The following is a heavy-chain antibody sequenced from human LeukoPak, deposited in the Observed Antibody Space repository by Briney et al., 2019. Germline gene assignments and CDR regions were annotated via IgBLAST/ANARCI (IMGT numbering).Heavy chain of an antibody. J-gene: IGHJ4*02. CDR1: GGSISSNRYY. CDR3: ARRQEMATIGMGFDY. D-gene: IGHD5-24*01. V-gene: IGHV4-39*01. CDR2: IYYSGST. Sequence: SETLSLTCTVSGGSISSNRYYWGWIRQPPGKGLEWIGSIYYSGSTYYNPSLKSRVTISVDTSKNQFSLKLSSVTAADTAVYYCARRQEMATIGMGFDYWGQGTLVTVSS.